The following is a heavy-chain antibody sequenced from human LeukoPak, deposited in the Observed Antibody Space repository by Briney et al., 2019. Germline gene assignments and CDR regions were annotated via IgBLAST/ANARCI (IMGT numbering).Heavy chain of an antibody. CDR1: GGSISSSSYY. V-gene: IGHV4-39*01. D-gene: IGHD2-2*01. Sequence: SETLSLTCTVSGGSISSSSYYWGWIRQPPGKGLEWIGSIYYSGSTYYNPSLKSRVTISVDTSKNQFSLKLSSVTAADTAVYYCARHRGYCSSTSCYHFDYWGQGTLVTVSS. J-gene: IGHJ4*02. CDR3: ARHRGYCSSTSCYHFDY. CDR2: IYYSGST.